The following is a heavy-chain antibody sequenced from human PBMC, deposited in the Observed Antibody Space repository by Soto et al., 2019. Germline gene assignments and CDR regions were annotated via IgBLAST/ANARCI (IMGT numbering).Heavy chain of an antibody. CDR1: GGSISSYY. Sequence: SETLSLTCTVSGGSISSYYWSWIRQPPGKGLEWIGYIYYSGSTNYNPSLKSRVTISVDTSKNQYSLKLSSVTAADTAVHYCARSYGDYPPYYYYYGMDVWGQGTTVTVSS. D-gene: IGHD4-17*01. J-gene: IGHJ6*02. CDR3: ARSYGDYPPYYYYYGMDV. CDR2: IYYSGST. V-gene: IGHV4-59*01.